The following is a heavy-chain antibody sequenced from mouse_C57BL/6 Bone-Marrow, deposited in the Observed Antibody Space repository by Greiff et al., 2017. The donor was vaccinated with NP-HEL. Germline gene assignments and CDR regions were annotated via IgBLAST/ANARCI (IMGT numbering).Heavy chain of an antibody. CDR2: ISDGGSYT. CDR1: GFTFSSYA. J-gene: IGHJ4*01. V-gene: IGHV5-4*03. D-gene: IGHD2-4*01. Sequence: EVNLVESGGGLVKPGGSLKLSCAASGFTFSSYAMSWVRQTPEKRLEWVATISDGGSYTYYPDNVKGRFTISRDNAKNNLYLQMSHLKSEDTAMYYGARDMISYAMDYWGQGTAVTVSA. CDR3: ARDMISYAMDY.